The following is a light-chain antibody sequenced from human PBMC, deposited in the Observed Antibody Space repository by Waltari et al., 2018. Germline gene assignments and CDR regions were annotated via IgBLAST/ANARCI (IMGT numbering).Light chain of an antibody. CDR3: QQYDISPPLT. Sequence: EVVLTQSPGTLYLSPGERATLSCRASQSINSNYLAWYQQKPGQSPSPLIYGGSTRATGIPDRFSGSGSGTDFTLTISRLEPEDFAVYYCQQYDISPPLTFGGGTKVEIK. CDR2: GGS. J-gene: IGKJ4*01. CDR1: QSINSNY. V-gene: IGKV3-20*01.